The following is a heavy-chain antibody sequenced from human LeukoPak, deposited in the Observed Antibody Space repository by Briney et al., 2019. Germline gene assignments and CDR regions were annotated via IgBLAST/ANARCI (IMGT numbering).Heavy chain of an antibody. Sequence: GGSLRLSCAASGFTFSSYDMSWVRQAPGKGLEWVSAISGSGGSTYYADSVKGRFTISRDNSNNTLYMQMNSLRAEDTAVYYCAKDRIYSNYFDYWGQGTLVTVSS. V-gene: IGHV3-23*01. CDR2: ISGSGGST. CDR1: GFTFSSYD. J-gene: IGHJ4*02. D-gene: IGHD4-11*01. CDR3: AKDRIYSNYFDY.